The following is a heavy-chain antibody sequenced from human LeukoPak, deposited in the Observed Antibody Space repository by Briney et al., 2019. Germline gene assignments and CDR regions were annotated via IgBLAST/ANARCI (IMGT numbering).Heavy chain of an antibody. D-gene: IGHD3-10*01. V-gene: IGHV3-23*01. CDR2: ISGSGGST. Sequence: PGGSLRLSCAASGFTFSSYAMSWVRQAPGKGLEWVPAISGSGGSTYYADSVKGRFTISRDNSKNTLYLQMNSLRAEDTAVYYCAKALMVRGVIVPGYWGQGTLVTVSS. J-gene: IGHJ4*02. CDR1: GFTFSSYA. CDR3: AKALMVRGVIVPGY.